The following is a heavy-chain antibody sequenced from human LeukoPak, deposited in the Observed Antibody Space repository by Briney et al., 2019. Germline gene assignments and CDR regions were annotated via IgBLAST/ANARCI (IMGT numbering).Heavy chain of an antibody. CDR2: INHSGST. CDR1: GGSFSGYY. J-gene: IGHJ6*02. D-gene: IGHD3-22*01. Sequence: SETLSLTCAVYGGSFSGYYWSWIRQPPGKGLEWIGEINHSGSTNYNPSLKSRVTISVDTSKNQFSLKLSSVTAADTAVYYCARGRHYYDSSGYYYGFYYYYGMDVWGQGTTVTVSS. CDR3: ARGRHYYDSSGYYYGFYYYYGMDV. V-gene: IGHV4-34*01.